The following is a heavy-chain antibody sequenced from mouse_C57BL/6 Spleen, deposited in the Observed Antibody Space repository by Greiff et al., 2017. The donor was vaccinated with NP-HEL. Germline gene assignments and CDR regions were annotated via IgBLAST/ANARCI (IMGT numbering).Heavy chain of an antibody. CDR3: AREELLWSPGYAY. CDR2: INPSNGGT. V-gene: IGHV1-53*01. D-gene: IGHD1-1*02. CDR1: GYTFTSYW. J-gene: IGHJ3*01. Sequence: VQLQESGTELVKPGASVKLSCKASGYTFTSYWMHWVKQRPGQGLEWIGNINPSNGGTNYNEKFKSKATLTVDKSSSTAYMQLSSLTSEDSAVYYFAREELLWSPGYAYWGQATLVTVST.